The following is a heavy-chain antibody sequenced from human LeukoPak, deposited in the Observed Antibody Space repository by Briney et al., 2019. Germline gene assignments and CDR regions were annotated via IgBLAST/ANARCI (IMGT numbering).Heavy chain of an antibody. J-gene: IGHJ4*02. CDR2: ISSSSSYI. CDR3: ARGHQLNNPYDHIAVAEVDY. V-gene: IGHV3-21*01. Sequence: PGGSLRLSCAASGFTFSNYSMNWVRQAPGKGLEWVSSISSSSSYIYYADSVKGRFTISRDNAKNSLYLQMNSLRAEDTAVYYCARGHQLNNPYDHIAVAEVDYWGQGTLVTVPS. D-gene: IGHD6-19*01. CDR1: GFTFSNYS.